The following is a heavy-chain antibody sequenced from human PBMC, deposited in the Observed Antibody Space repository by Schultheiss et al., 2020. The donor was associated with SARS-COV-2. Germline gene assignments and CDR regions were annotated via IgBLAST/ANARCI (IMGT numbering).Heavy chain of an antibody. CDR2: ISYSGTT. V-gene: IGHV4-59*12. J-gene: IGHJ3*02. D-gene: IGHD6-19*01. CDR3: ASVPYSSGWYRRGDAFDI. CDR1: GGSITGYY. Sequence: SETLSLTCTVSGGSITGYYWSWIRQPPGKGLEWIGYISYSGTTKYNPSLESRVSISVDTSKNQFSLQLSSVTAADTAVYYCASVPYSSGWYRRGDAFDIWGQGTMVTVSS.